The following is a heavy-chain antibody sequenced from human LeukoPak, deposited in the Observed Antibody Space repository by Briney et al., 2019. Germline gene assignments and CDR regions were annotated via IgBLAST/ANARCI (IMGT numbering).Heavy chain of an antibody. D-gene: IGHD5-24*01. V-gene: IGHV4-34*01. CDR1: GGSSSGYY. J-gene: IGHJ4*02. Sequence: SETLSLTCAVYGGSSSGYYWSWIRQPPGKGLEWIGSIYYSGSTHYNPSLKSRVSLSLDTSKNQFSLKLSSVTAADTAVYYCARDGEMATIENYFGYWGQGTLVTVSS. CDR3: ARDGEMATIENYFGY. CDR2: IYYSGST.